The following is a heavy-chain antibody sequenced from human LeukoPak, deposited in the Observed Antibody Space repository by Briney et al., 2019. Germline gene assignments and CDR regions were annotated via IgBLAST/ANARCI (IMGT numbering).Heavy chain of an antibody. V-gene: IGHV3-48*02. D-gene: IGHD6-13*01. CDR1: GFTFSNYN. CDR2: ISNSGNIR. CDR3: ARDVALQQLESDY. Sequence: GGSLRLSCAASGFTFSNYNMNWARQAPGKGLEWVSYISNSGNIRYYTDSVKGRFTISRDNAKNSLYLQMNSLRDEDTGVYYCARDVALQQLESDYWGQGTLVTVSS. J-gene: IGHJ4*02.